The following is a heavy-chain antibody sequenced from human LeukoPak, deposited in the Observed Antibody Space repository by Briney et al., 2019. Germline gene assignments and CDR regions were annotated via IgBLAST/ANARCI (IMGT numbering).Heavy chain of an antibody. J-gene: IGHJ3*02. CDR1: GGTFSSYA. V-gene: IGHV1-69*06. CDR3: ARDPDWNYRSDAFDI. Sequence: SVKVSCKASGGTFSSYAISWVRQAPGQGLEWMGGIIPIFGTANYAQKFQGRVTITADKSTSTAYMELSSLRSEDTAVYYCARDPDWNYRSDAFDIWGQGTMVTVSS. D-gene: IGHD1-7*01. CDR2: IIPIFGTA.